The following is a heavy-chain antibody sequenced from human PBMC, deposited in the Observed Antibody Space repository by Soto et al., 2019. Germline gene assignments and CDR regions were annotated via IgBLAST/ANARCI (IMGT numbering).Heavy chain of an antibody. V-gene: IGHV1-69*01. J-gene: IGHJ6*02. D-gene: IGHD3-22*01. CDR2: IIPIFGIA. CDR1: GGTFSSYA. Sequence: QVQLVQSGAEVKKPGSSVKVSCKAYGGTFSSYAISWVRQAPGPGLEWMGGIIPIFGIANYAQKFQGRVTITADESTSRAYMELSSRRSEDTAVYYCARDLKRYYDSSGYGYYYYGMDVWGQGTTVTVSS. CDR3: ARDLKRYYDSSGYGYYYYGMDV.